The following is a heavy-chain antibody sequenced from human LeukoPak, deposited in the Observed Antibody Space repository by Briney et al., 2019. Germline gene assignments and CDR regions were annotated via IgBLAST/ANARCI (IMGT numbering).Heavy chain of an antibody. Sequence: PGGSLRLSCAASGFTFSAHGMNWVRQAPGKGLEWVSGISPSGDTPWYTDSVKGRFTISRDNSKNTVYLQMNSLRAEDTAVYYCAKDYHDSSGYFRVPHVFDYWGQGTLVTVSS. D-gene: IGHD3-22*01. CDR3: AKDYHDSSGYFRVPHVFDY. CDR1: GFTFSAHG. J-gene: IGHJ4*02. CDR2: ISPSGDTP. V-gene: IGHV3-23*01.